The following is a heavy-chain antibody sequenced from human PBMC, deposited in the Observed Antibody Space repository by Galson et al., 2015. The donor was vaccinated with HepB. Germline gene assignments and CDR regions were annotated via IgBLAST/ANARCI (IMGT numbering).Heavy chain of an antibody. J-gene: IGHJ4*02. CDR1: GFTFTSSA. CDR2: IVVGSGNT. V-gene: IGHV1-58*01. Sequence: SVKVSCKASGFTFTSSAVQWVRQARGQRLEWIGWIVVGSGNTNYAQKFQERVTITRDMSTSTAYMELSSLRSEDTAVYYCAADNLYSYGQTPFDYWGQGTLVTVSS. D-gene: IGHD5-18*01. CDR3: AADNLYSYGQTPFDY.